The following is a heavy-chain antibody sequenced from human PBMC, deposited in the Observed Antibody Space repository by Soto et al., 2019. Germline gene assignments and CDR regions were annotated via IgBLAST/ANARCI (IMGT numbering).Heavy chain of an antibody. V-gene: IGHV3-23*01. CDR3: AKSLMNAKEV. D-gene: IGHD2-21*01. CDR1: GFNFRSYG. Sequence: VGSLRLSCTASGFNFRSYGMSWVRQAPGKGLEWVSGITASGGNTYYTDSVKGRFTISRDNSKNTLYLQMSGLRVEDTAVFLCAKSLMNAKEVWGQGTTVTVSS. J-gene: IGHJ6*02. CDR2: ITASGGNT.